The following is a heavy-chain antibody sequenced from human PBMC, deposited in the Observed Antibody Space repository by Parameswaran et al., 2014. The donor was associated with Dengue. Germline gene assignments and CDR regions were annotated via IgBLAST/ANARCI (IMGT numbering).Heavy chain of an antibody. J-gene: IGHJ5*02. D-gene: IGHD4-17*01. V-gene: IGHV4-39*01. CDR2: INYSGYT. CDR3: ARVPPAMTTVTTSWFDP. Sequence: PGKGLEWIGTINYSGYTDSNPSLRSRVTMSADTSKNKFTLKLSSVTAADTAVYYCARVPPAMTTVTTSWFDPWGQGTLVTVSS.